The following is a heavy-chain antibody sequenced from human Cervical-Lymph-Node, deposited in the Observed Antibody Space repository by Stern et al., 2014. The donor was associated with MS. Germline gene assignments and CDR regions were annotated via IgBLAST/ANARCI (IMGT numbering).Heavy chain of an antibody. J-gene: IGHJ4*02. CDR3: ARAAYSTSSYNY. CDR1: GGTFNTNV. D-gene: IGHD6-6*01. Sequence: VQLLESGAEVKKPGSSVKVSCKASGGTFNTNVISWVRQAPGQGLEWMGGIIPIFGTALYAQKFQGRGTITANESTRAVYMELSSLRSEDTAVYYCARAAYSTSSYNYWGQGTLVIVSS. CDR2: IIPIFGTA. V-gene: IGHV1-69*01.